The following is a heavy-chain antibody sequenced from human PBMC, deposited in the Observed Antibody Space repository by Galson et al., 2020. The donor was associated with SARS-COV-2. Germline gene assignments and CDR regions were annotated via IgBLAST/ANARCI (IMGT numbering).Heavy chain of an antibody. D-gene: IGHD2-21*01. CDR3: AREWGDINSSVFDY. J-gene: IGHJ4*02. CDR1: GYTFISFY. CDR2: INPSGDIT. V-gene: IGHV1-46*04. Sequence: ASVKVSCKASGYTFISFYIHWVRQAPGQGLEWMGVINPSGDITYYAQKLRGRVTVTRDMSTQTVYMELSSLTSEDTAVYYCAREWGDINSSVFDYWGQGSLVVVSS.